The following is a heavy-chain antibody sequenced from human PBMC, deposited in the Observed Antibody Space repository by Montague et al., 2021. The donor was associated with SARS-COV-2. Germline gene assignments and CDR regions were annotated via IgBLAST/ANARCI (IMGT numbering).Heavy chain of an antibody. Sequence: CAISGDSVSSQSVAWNWIRQSPSRGLEWLGRTYYRSKWDSDYAESVKRRLVITPDTSKNQVSLQLNSVIPEDTAVYFCASSGITLTGLDAFDIWGQGTMVTVSS. CDR2: TYYRSKWDS. V-gene: IGHV6-1*01. D-gene: IGHD3-9*01. J-gene: IGHJ3*02. CDR3: ASSGITLTGLDAFDI. CDR1: GDSVSSQSVA.